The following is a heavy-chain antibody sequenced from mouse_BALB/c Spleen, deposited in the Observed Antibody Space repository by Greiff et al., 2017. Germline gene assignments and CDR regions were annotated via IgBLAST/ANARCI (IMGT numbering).Heavy chain of an antibody. Sequence: VQLQQSGAELMKPGASVKISCKATGYTFSSYWIEWVKQRPGHGLEWIGEILPGSGSTNYNEKFKGKATFTADTSSNTAYMQLSSLTSEDSAVYYCARRGYYSYFDYWGQGTTLTVSS. D-gene: IGHD1-1*01. CDR3: ARRGYYSYFDY. CDR2: ILPGSGST. CDR1: GYTFSSYW. V-gene: IGHV1-9*01. J-gene: IGHJ2*01.